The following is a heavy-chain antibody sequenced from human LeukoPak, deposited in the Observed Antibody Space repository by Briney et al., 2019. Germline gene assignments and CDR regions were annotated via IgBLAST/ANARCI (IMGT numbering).Heavy chain of an antibody. J-gene: IGHJ4*02. Sequence: SETLSLTCTVSGDSITNNYWNWIRQSPGKGLEWIGYIYYNGSASHNPSLRSRVTISVGTSKNQISLRLTSVTAPDTAMYYCARGVHGSGTFDYWGQGTLVTVSS. D-gene: IGHD6-19*01. V-gene: IGHV4-59*01. CDR2: IYYNGSA. CDR1: GDSITNNY. CDR3: ARGVHGSGTFDY.